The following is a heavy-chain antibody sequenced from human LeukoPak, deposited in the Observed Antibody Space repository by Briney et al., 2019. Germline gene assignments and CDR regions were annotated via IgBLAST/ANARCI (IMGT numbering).Heavy chain of an antibody. CDR3: ARVRYSSGSLGAFDI. V-gene: IGHV4-39*07. Sequence: SETLSLTCTVSGGSISSSSYYWGWIRQPPGKGLEWIGNIYYTGSTYYSPSLKSRVTISVDTSKNQFSLKLSSVTAAGTAVYYCARVRYSSGSLGAFDIWGQGTMVTVSS. D-gene: IGHD3-22*01. CDR1: GGSISSSSYY. J-gene: IGHJ3*02. CDR2: IYYTGST.